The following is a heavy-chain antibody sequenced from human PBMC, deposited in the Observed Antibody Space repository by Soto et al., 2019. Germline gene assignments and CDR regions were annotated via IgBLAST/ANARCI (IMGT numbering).Heavy chain of an antibody. Sequence: SQTLSLTCAISGDSVSSNSAAWNWIRQSPSRGLEWLGRTCYRSKWYNDYAVSVKSRITINPDTSKNQFSLQLNSVTPEDTAVYYCARDLGAAAHYYYYGMDVWGQGTTVTVSS. CDR1: GDSVSSNSAA. CDR2: TCYRSKWYN. J-gene: IGHJ6*02. CDR3: ARDLGAAAHYYYYGMDV. V-gene: IGHV6-1*01. D-gene: IGHD6-13*01.